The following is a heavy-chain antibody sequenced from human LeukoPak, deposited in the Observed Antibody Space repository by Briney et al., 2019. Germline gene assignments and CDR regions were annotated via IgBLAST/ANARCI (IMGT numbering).Heavy chain of an antibody. CDR3: ARFGVYCSSRSCPKLYYFDY. CDR1: GGSISSYY. Sequence: PSETLSLTCTVSGGSISSYYWGWIRQPPGKGLEWIGEIHHSGSTNYNPSLESRVTLSVDTSKNQFSLRLTSVTAADTAVYYCARFGVYCSSRSCPKLYYFDYWGQGTLVTVSS. J-gene: IGHJ4*02. D-gene: IGHD2-2*01. CDR2: IHHSGST. V-gene: IGHV4-34*01.